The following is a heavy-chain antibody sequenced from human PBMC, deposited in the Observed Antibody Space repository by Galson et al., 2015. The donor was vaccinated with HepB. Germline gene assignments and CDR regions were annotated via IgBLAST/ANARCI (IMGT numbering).Heavy chain of an antibody. CDR3: ARVRWLVRDFDY. V-gene: IGHV4-61*01. CDR1: GGSVSSGSYY. D-gene: IGHD6-19*01. J-gene: IGHJ4*02. Sequence: SETLSLTCTVSGGSVSSGSYYWSWIRQPPGKGLEWIGYIYYSGSTNYNPSLKSRVTISVDTSKNQFSLKLSSVTAADTAVYYCARVRWLVRDFDYWGQGTLVTVSS. CDR2: IYYSGST.